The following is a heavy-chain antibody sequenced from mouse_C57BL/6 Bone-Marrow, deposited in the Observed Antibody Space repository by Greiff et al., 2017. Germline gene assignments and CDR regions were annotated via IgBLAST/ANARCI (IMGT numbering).Heavy chain of an antibody. Sequence: QVQLQQPGAELVKPGASVKMSCKASGYTFTSYWITWVKQRPGQGLEWIGDIYPGSGSTNYNEKFKSKATLTVDTSSSTAYMQLSSLTSEDSAIYYCARWEFITTVVAPHYYAMDYWGQGTSVTVSS. J-gene: IGHJ4*01. CDR3: ARWEFITTVVAPHYYAMDY. D-gene: IGHD1-1*01. CDR1: GYTFTSYW. V-gene: IGHV1-55*01. CDR2: IYPGSGST.